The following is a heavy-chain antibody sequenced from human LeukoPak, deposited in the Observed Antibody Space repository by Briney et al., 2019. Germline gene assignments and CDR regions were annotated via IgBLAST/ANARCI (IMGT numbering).Heavy chain of an antibody. CDR3: ARAKYGPGSYYYFDY. V-gene: IGHV3-33*01. D-gene: IGHD3-10*01. CDR1: GFTFSSYG. J-gene: IGHJ4*02. CDR2: IWYDGSNK. Sequence: TGGSLRLSCAASGFTFSSYGMHWVRQAPGKGLEWVAVIWYDGSNKYYADSVKGRFTISRDNSKNTLYLQMNSLRAEDTAVYYCARAKYGPGSYYYFDYWGQGTLVTVSS.